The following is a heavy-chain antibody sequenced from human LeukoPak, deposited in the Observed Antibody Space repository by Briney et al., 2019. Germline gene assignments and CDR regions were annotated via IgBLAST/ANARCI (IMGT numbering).Heavy chain of an antibody. V-gene: IGHV3-30*02. J-gene: IGHJ4*02. CDR3: ARDLRISMIVVVITHYFDY. CDR1: GFTFSSYG. D-gene: IGHD3-22*01. CDR2: IRYDGSNK. Sequence: PGGSLRLSCAASGFTFSSYGMHWVRQAPGKGLEWVAFIRYDGSNKYYADSVKGRFTISRDNSKNTLYLQMNSLRADDTAVYYCARDLRISMIVVVITHYFDYWGQGTLVTVSS.